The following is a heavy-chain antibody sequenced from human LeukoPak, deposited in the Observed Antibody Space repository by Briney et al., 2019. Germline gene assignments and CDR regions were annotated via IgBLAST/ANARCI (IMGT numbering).Heavy chain of an antibody. CDR2: ISNSGSTI. CDR1: GFTFSSYE. Sequence: GGSLRLSCAASGFTFSSYEMNWVRQALGKGLEWVSYISNSGSTIYYADSVKGRFTISRDNAKNSLYVQMNSLRAEDTAVYYCARGVGNNYGYPDYWGQGTLLTVSS. CDR3: ARGVGNNYGYPDY. J-gene: IGHJ4*02. V-gene: IGHV3-48*03. D-gene: IGHD5-18*01.